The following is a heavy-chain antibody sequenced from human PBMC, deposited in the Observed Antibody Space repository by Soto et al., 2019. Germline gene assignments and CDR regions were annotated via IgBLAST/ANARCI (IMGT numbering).Heavy chain of an antibody. CDR3: ERGSRGIAAAGTPHY. J-gene: IGHJ4*02. CDR2: IIPIFGTA. D-gene: IGHD6-13*01. Sequence: SVKVSCKASGGTFSSYAISWVRQAPGQGLEWMGGIIPIFGTANYAQKFQGRVTITADESTSTAYMELSSLRSEDTDVYYCERGSRGIAAAGTPHYWGQGTLVTVSS. V-gene: IGHV1-69*13. CDR1: GGTFSSYA.